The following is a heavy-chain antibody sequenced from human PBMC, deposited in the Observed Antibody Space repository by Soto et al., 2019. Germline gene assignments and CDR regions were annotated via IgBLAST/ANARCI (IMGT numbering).Heavy chain of an antibody. CDR2: IKQDGSEK. Sequence: GGSLRLSCAASGFTFSSYWMSWVRQAPGKGLEWVANIKQDGSEKYYVDSVKGRSTISRDNAKNSLYLQMNSLRAEDTAVYYWAREGGFGGPIFDLGGAMDVWGQGTTVTVSS. D-gene: IGHD3-3*01. J-gene: IGHJ6*02. CDR1: GFTFSSYW. CDR3: AREGGFGGPIFDLGGAMDV. V-gene: IGHV3-7*05.